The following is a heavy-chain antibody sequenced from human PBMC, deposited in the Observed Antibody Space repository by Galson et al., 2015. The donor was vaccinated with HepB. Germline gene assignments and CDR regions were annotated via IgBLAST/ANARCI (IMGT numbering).Heavy chain of an antibody. CDR3: ARDYPAANNGLSGFDP. D-gene: IGHD1-20*01. Sequence: SLRLSCAASGFTFSSYAMHWVRQAPGKGLEWVAVISYDGSNKYYADSVKGRFTISRDNSKNTLYLQMNSLRAEDTAVYYCARDYPAANNGLSGFDPWGQGTLVTVSS. CDR2: ISYDGSNK. CDR1: GFTFSSYA. J-gene: IGHJ5*02. V-gene: IGHV3-30-3*01.